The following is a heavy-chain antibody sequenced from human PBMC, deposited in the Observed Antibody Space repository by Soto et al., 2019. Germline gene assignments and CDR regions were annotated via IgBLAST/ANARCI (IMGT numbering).Heavy chain of an antibody. V-gene: IGHV4-61*01. D-gene: IGHD2-21*01. J-gene: IGHJ6*02. CDR1: GGSVSSGSYY. CDR3: AASCVACGGFNYYGMDV. CDR2: IYYSGTT. Sequence: SETLSLTCTVSGGSVSSGSYYWSWIRQPPGKGLEWIGYIYYSGTTYYNPSLKSRVTISVDTSKNQFSLKLSSVTAADTAVYYCAASCVACGGFNYYGMDVWGQGTTVTVSS.